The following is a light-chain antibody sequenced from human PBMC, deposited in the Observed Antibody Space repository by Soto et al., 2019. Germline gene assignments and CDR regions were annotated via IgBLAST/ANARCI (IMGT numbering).Light chain of an antibody. CDR3: QQYGSSPRT. CDR1: QSVSSRY. CDR2: GAS. V-gene: IGKV3-20*01. Sequence: EIVLTQSPGTLSLSPGERATLSCRASQSVSSRYFAWYQQKPGQAPRLLIYGASSRATGIPDRFSGSGSGTDFTLTISRLEPDDFAVYYCQQYGSSPRTFGQGTKVEIK. J-gene: IGKJ1*01.